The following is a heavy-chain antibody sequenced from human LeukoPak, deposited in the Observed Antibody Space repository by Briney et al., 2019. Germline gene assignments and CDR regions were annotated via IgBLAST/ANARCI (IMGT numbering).Heavy chain of an antibody. D-gene: IGHD3-9*01. CDR2: IYTSGST. CDR1: GGSISSYY. J-gene: IGHJ6*03. Sequence: SETLSLTCTVSGGSISSYYWRWIRQPAGKGLEWIGRIYTSGSTNYNPSLKSRVTMSVDTSNNQFYLKLSSVTAADTAVYYCARNGLYYDILTGDYYYYYYMDVWGKGTTVTVSS. CDR3: ARNGLYYDILTGDYYYYYYMDV. V-gene: IGHV4-4*07.